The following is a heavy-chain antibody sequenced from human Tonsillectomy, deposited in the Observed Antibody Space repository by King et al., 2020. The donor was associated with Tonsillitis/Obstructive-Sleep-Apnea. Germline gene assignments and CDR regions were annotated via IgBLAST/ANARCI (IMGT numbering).Heavy chain of an antibody. D-gene: IGHD5/OR15-5a*01. CDR1: GFTFTSYA. Sequence: VQLVESGGGVVQPGWSLRLSCAASGFTFTSYAMHWVRQAPGKGLEWAAVISYDGSYKYYADSVRGRFTISRDNSKNTLYLQMNSLRAEDTAVYYCAKDQRLPGATHGNWFDPCGQGTLVTVSS. CDR2: ISYDGSYK. J-gene: IGHJ5*02. V-gene: IGHV3-30*18. CDR3: AKDQRLPGATHGNWFDP.